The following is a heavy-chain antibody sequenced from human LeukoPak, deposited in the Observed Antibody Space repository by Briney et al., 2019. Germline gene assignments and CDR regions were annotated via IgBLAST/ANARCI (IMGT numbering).Heavy chain of an antibody. D-gene: IGHD3-22*01. CDR1: GYSFINHW. J-gene: IGHJ4*02. V-gene: IGHV5-51*01. CDR2: MYPDDSDT. CDR3: ARLIYDSSGYFDY. Sequence: GESLKISCKASGYSFINHWIGWVRQKPGKGLGWVGIMYPDDSDTRYSPSFQGQVSISADKSLSTAYLQWSSLKASDTAMYYCARLIYDSSGYFDYWGQGTLVTVSS.